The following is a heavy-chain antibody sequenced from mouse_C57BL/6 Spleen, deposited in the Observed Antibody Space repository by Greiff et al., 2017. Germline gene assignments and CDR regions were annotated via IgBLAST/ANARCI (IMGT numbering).Heavy chain of an antibody. V-gene: IGHV1-82*01. CDR2: IYPGDGDT. Sequence: QVQLKESGPELVKPGASVKISCKASGYAFSSPWMNWVKQRPGQGLEWIGRIYPGDGDTNYNGKFKGKATLTADKSSSTAYMQLSSLTSEDSAVYFCAREYFAVWGTGTTVTVSS. J-gene: IGHJ1*03. CDR1: GYAFSSPW. CDR3: AREYFAV.